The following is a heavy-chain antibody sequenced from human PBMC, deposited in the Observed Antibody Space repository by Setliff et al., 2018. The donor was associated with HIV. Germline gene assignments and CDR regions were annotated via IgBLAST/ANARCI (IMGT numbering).Heavy chain of an antibody. D-gene: IGHD4-17*01. CDR2: IYHSGST. V-gene: IGHV4-4*02. Sequence: SETLSLTCAVSGGSINSDNWWSWVRQSPGKGLEWIGKIYHSGSTNYNPSLKSRVTISVDKSKNQFSLNLSSVTAADTAMYYCAREYGDLFYFDYWGQGTLVTVS. CDR3: AREYGDLFYFDY. J-gene: IGHJ4*02. CDR1: GGSINSDNW.